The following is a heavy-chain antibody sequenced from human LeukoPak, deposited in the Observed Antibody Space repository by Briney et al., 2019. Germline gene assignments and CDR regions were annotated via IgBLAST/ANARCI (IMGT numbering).Heavy chain of an antibody. CDR2: VSGSGGNT. CDR1: GFTFGSYA. Sequence: GGSLRLSCAASGFTFGSYAMSWVRQAPGKGLEWVSAVSGSGGNTYYADSMKGRFTISRDNSRNTLYLQMNSLRAEDTAIYYCAKNSAAGVSSASSFDYWGQGTLVTVSS. J-gene: IGHJ4*02. CDR3: AKNSAAGVSSASSFDY. V-gene: IGHV3-23*01. D-gene: IGHD2-2*01.